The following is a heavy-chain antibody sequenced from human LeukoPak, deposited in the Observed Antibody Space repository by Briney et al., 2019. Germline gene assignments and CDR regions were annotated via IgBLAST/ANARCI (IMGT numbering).Heavy chain of an antibody. CDR2: IYYSGST. CDR3: ARQWLLYYDSSGYYDFDY. Sequence: PSETLSLTCTVSGGSISSSSYYWGWIRQPPGKGLEWIGSIYYSGSTYYNPSLKSRVTISVDTSKNQFSLKLSSVTAADTAVYYCARQWLLYYDSSGYYDFDYWGQGTLVTVSS. J-gene: IGHJ4*02. D-gene: IGHD3-22*01. V-gene: IGHV4-39*01. CDR1: GGSISSSSYY.